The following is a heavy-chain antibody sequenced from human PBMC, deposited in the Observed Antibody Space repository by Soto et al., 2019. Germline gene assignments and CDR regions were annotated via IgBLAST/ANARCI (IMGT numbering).Heavy chain of an antibody. CDR1: GGSISSGNYY. CDR2: IYYSGSS. V-gene: IGHV4-31*03. J-gene: IGHJ3*02. CDR3: ARDLRSGPDAFDI. Sequence: QVQLQESGPGLVKPSQTLSLTCTVSGGSISSGNYYWSWIRQHPGKGLEWIGYIYYSGSSYYNPSLKSRVTISIDTSKIQFSLGMSSVTAADTAVYYCARDLRSGPDAFDIWGQGTMVTVTS. D-gene: IGHD3-10*01.